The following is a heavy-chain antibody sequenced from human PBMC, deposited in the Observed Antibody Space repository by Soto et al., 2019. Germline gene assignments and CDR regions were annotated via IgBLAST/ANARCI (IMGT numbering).Heavy chain of an antibody. Sequence: QVQLQQWGAGLLKPSETLSLTCAVYGGSFSGYYWSWIRQPPGKGLEWIGEINHSGSTNYNPSLKTRVTISVDTSKNQFSLKLSSVTAADSAVYYCARGRASSYSSSSSFDYWGQGTLVTVSS. V-gene: IGHV4-34*01. CDR2: INHSGST. D-gene: IGHD6-13*01. CDR3: ARGRASSYSSSSSFDY. J-gene: IGHJ4*02. CDR1: GGSFSGYY.